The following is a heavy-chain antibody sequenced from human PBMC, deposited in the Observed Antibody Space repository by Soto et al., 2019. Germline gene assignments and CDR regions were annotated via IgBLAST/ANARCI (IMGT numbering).Heavy chain of an antibody. J-gene: IGHJ3*01. CDR1: GYRLTSRW. Sequence: PGQSLKISSEASGYRLTSRWVMWVRQLHGKGLEWVGKIDPTDSEARYSPSFQGHVRFSVDTSNNTAFLQWNGLKASDTAIYYCATSTLFGVVDTFNVRGQGTMVTVSS. D-gene: IGHD3-3*01. V-gene: IGHV5-10-1*01. CDR2: IDPTDSEA. CDR3: ATSTLFGVVDTFNV.